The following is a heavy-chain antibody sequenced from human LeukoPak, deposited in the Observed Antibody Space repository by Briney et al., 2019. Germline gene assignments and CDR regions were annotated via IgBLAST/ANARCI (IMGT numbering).Heavy chain of an antibody. Sequence: GGSLRLSCAASGFTFSSYSMNWVRQAPGKGLEWVSYISSSRSTIYYADSVKGRFTISRDNAKNSLYLQMNSLRAEDTAVYYCATWFGEDAFDIWGQGTMVTVSS. D-gene: IGHD3-10*01. V-gene: IGHV3-48*04. CDR2: ISSSRSTI. CDR3: ATWFGEDAFDI. CDR1: GFTFSSYS. J-gene: IGHJ3*02.